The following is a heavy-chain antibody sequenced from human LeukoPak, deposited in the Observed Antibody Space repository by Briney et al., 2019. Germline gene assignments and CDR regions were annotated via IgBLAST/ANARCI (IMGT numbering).Heavy chain of an antibody. J-gene: IGHJ6*02. V-gene: IGHV4-34*01. CDR1: GGSFSGYY. Sequence: SETLSLTCAVYGGSFSGYYWSWIRQPPGKGLEWIGEINHSGSTNYNPSLKSRVTISVDTSKNQFSLKLSSVTAADTAVYYCARGKGDYGDYDGYYYYGMDVWGQGTTVTVSS. CDR3: ARGKGDYGDYDGYYYYGMDV. D-gene: IGHD4-17*01. CDR2: INHSGST.